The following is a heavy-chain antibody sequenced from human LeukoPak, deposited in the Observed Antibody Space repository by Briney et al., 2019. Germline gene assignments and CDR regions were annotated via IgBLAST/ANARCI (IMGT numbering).Heavy chain of an antibody. V-gene: IGHV3-53*01. CDR2: IYSGGST. CDR3: ARDHRYYDFWSGYYIEYFDY. J-gene: IGHJ4*02. D-gene: IGHD3-3*01. CDR1: GFTVSSNY. Sequence: GGSLRLSCAASGFTVSSNYMSWVRQAPGKGLEWVSVIYSGGSTYYADSVKGRFTISRDNSKNTLYLQMNSLRAEDTAVYYCARDHRYYDFWSGYYIEYFDYWGQGTLVTVSS.